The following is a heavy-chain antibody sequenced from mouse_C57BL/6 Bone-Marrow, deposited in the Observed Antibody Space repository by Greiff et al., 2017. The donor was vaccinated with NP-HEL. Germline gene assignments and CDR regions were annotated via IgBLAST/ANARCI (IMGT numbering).Heavy chain of an antibody. CDR3: AIRSPSYYAMDY. Sequence: VQLQQPGAELVKPGASVKVSCQASGYTFTSYWMHWVKQTPGQGLEWIGRIHPSDSATNYNQKFKGKATLTVDKSSSTAYVQLSSLTSEDSAVYYCAIRSPSYYAMDYWGQGTSVTVSS. CDR2: IHPSDSAT. V-gene: IGHV1-74*01. CDR1: GYTFTSYW. J-gene: IGHJ4*01.